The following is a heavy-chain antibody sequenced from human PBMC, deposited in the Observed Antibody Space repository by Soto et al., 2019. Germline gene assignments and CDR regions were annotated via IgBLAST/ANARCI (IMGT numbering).Heavy chain of an antibody. D-gene: IGHD5-12*01. Sequence: QVQLVQSGAEVKKPGSSVKVSCKASGGTFSSYAISWVRQAPGQGLEWMGGIIPIFGTANYAQKFQGRVTITADESTSTAYMELSSRRSEDTAVYYCARGREGDGYNKRADEYFQHWGQGTLVTVSS. CDR3: ARGREGDGYNKRADEYFQH. CDR1: GGTFSSYA. CDR2: IIPIFGTA. V-gene: IGHV1-69*12. J-gene: IGHJ1*01.